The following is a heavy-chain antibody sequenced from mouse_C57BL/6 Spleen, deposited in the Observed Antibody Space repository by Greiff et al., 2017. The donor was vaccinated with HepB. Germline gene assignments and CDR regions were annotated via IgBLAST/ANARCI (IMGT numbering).Heavy chain of an antibody. D-gene: IGHD1-2*01. Sequence: VQLQQSGAELVKPGASVKLSCTASGFNIKDYYMHWVKQRTEQGLERSGRMDPEDGETKYAPKVQGKATITADTSSNTAYLQLSSLTSEDTAVYYCARDYGGYAIDSWGHGTSVTFSS. CDR1: GFNIKDYY. CDR3: ARDYGGYAIDS. CDR2: MDPEDGET. V-gene: IGHV14-2*01. J-gene: IGHJ4*01.